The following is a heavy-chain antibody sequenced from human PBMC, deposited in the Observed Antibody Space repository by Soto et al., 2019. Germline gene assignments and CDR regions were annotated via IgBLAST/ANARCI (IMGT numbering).Heavy chain of an antibody. Sequence: QVQLVQSGAEEKKPGASVKVSCKASGYTFTSYAMHWVRQAPGQRLEWMGWINAGNGNTKYSQKFQGRVTITRDTSADTAYRALRSLRAEDTAVYYCARGLGGGGSRGDYWGQGTLVTVSS. CDR1: GYTFTSYA. V-gene: IGHV1-3*05. J-gene: IGHJ4*02. CDR2: INAGNGNT. D-gene: IGHD3-16*01. CDR3: ARGLGGGGSRGDY.